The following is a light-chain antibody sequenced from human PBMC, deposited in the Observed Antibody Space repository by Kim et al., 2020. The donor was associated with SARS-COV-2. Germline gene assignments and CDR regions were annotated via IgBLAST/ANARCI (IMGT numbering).Light chain of an antibody. CDR3: QAWDSSTVV. CDR2: QDS. Sequence: SVSPGQTASITCSGDKLGDKYACWYQQKPCQSPVVVIHQDSKRPSGIPERFSGSNSGNTATLTISGTQAMDEADYYCQAWDSSTVVFGGGTKLTVL. CDR1: KLGDKY. V-gene: IGLV3-1*01. J-gene: IGLJ2*01.